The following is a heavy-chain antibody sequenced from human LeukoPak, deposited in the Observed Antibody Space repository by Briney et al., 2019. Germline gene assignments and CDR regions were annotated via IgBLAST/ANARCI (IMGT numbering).Heavy chain of an antibody. J-gene: IGHJ4*02. CDR3: ARDNYYDSSGYFDY. CDR2: ISAYNGNT. Sequence: GASVKVSCKASGYTFTGYYMHWVRQAPGQGLEWMGWISAYNGNTNYAQKLQGRVTMTTDTSTSTAYMELRSLRSDDTAVYYCARDNYYDSSGYFDYWGQGTLVTVSS. CDR1: GYTFTGYY. V-gene: IGHV1-18*04. D-gene: IGHD3-22*01.